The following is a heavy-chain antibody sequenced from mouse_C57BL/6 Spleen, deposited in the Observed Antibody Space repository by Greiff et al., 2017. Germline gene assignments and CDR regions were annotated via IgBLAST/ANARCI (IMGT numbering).Heavy chain of an antibody. Sequence: KPGHGLEWIGEILPGSGSTNYNEKFKGKATFTADTSSNTAYMQLSSLTTEDSAIYYCARGRITGSSYRYAMDYWGQGTSVTVSS. CDR2: ILPGSGST. J-gene: IGHJ4*01. D-gene: IGHD1-1*01. V-gene: IGHV1-9*01. CDR3: ARGRITGSSYRYAMDY.